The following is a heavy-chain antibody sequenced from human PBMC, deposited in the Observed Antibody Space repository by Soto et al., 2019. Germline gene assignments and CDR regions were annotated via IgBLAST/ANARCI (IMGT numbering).Heavy chain of an antibody. CDR3: ARDSGWYRYSYYGMDV. D-gene: IGHD6-19*01. Sequence: SETLSLTGAVYGGSFSGYYWRWIRQPPGKGQEWIGEINHSGSTNYNPSLKSRVTISVDTSKNQFSLKLSSVTAADPAVYYCARDSGWYRYSYYGMDVWGQGTTVTVSS. CDR1: GGSFSGYY. J-gene: IGHJ6*02. CDR2: INHSGST. V-gene: IGHV4-34*01.